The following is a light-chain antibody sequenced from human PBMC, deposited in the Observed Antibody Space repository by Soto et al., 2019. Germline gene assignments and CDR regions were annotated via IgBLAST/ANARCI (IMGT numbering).Light chain of an antibody. Sequence: DTQMTQSPSSLPASVADRVTITCRASQSIRTRLAWYQQKPGKAPKLLIYDASTLESGVPSRFSGSGSETDFTLTISGLQPDDFATYYCQQYTSFSRTFGQGTTVDI. CDR3: QQYTSFSRT. J-gene: IGKJ1*01. CDR1: QSIRTR. V-gene: IGKV1-5*01. CDR2: DAS.